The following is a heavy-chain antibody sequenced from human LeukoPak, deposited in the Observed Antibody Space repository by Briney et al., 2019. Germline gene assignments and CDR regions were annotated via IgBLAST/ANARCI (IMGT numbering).Heavy chain of an antibody. V-gene: IGHV4-39*01. CDR2: IYYSGSI. CDR3: ARRIGLEPSAFDY. Sequence: SSETLSLTCTVSGGSISSSSYYWGWIRQPPGKGLEWIGSIYYSGSIYYNPSLKSRVTISVDTSKNQFSLKLSSVTAADTAVYYCARRIGLEPSAFDYWGQGTLVTVSS. J-gene: IGHJ4*02. CDR1: GGSISSSSYY. D-gene: IGHD1-1*01.